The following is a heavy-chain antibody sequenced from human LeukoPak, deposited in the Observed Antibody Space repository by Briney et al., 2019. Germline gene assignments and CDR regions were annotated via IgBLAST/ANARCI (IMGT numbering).Heavy chain of an antibody. Sequence: GGSLRLSCAASGFTFSDYYMSWVRQAPGKGLEWVSAISGSGGSTYYADSVKGRFTISRDNSKNTLYLQMNSLRAEDTAVYYCAKGGYSGYDLSLPFDYWGQGTLVTVSS. V-gene: IGHV3-23*01. CDR1: GFTFSDYY. J-gene: IGHJ4*02. D-gene: IGHD5-12*01. CDR2: ISGSGGST. CDR3: AKGGYSGYDLSLPFDY.